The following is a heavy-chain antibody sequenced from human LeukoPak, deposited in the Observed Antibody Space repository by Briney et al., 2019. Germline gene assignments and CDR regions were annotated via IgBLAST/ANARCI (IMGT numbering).Heavy chain of an antibody. CDR1: GFTFSSYG. CDR2: ISGSGGIT. D-gene: IGHD6-6*01. V-gene: IGHV3-23*01. CDR3: ARDKGALYSSSRTNWFDP. Sequence: GGSLRLSCAASGFTFSSYGMNWVRQAPGKGLEWVSAISGSGGITYYADSVKGRFTISRDNSKNTVYLQMNSLRVEDTAVYYCARDKGALYSSSRTNWFDPWGQGTLVTVSS. J-gene: IGHJ5*02.